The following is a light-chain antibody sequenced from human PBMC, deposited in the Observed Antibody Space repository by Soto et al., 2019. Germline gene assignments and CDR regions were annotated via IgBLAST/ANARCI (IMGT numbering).Light chain of an antibody. CDR2: GAS. V-gene: IGKV3-15*01. Sequence: EIVMTQSPATLSVSPGERATLSCRASQSVSSNLAWYQQKPGQAPRLLIYGASTRVTGIPARFSGSGSGTEFTLTISSLQSEDFAVYYCQQYNNWPRTFGQWTKVEIK. J-gene: IGKJ1*01. CDR3: QQYNNWPRT. CDR1: QSVSSN.